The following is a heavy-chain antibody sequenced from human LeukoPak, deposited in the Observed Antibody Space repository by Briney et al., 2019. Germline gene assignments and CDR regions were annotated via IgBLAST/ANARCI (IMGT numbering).Heavy chain of an antibody. CDR1: GDTFESLA. CDR3: ATDRVAVAGTGRPLDY. V-gene: IGHV1-69*06. CDR2: IIPLLEKT. Sequence: GASVKVSCKASGDTFESLAITWVRQAPGQGLEWMGGIIPLLEKTNYAQKFQGRVTMTEDTSTDTAYMELSSLRSEDTAVYYCATDRVAVAGTGRPLDYWGQGTLVTVSS. J-gene: IGHJ4*02. D-gene: IGHD6-19*01.